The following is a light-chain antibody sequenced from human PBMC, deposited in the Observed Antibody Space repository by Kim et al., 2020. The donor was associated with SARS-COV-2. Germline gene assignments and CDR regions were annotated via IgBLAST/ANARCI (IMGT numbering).Light chain of an antibody. V-gene: IGLV3-19*01. Sequence: ALGQTVRITCQGDSLRSHYAGWYQQKPRQAPILVIYAKNNRPSGIPDRFSGSTSGNTASLTITGAQAEDEADYYCNSRHSSGNHLVFGGGTQLTVL. CDR2: AKN. CDR3: NSRHSSGNHLV. J-gene: IGLJ3*02. CDR1: SLRSHY.